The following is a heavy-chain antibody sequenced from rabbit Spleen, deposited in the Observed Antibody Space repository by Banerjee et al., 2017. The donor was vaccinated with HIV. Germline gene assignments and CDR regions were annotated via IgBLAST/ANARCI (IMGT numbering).Heavy chain of an antibody. CDR1: GVSFSISSY. CDR3: ARGIVYGFAGDTYPPYGMDL. CDR2: IDIGSSGFT. V-gene: IGHV1S40*01. J-gene: IGHJ6*01. D-gene: IGHD6-1*01. Sequence: QSLEESGGDLVKPGASLTLTCTASGVSFSISSYMCWVRQAPGKGLEWIACIDIGSSGFTYFATWAKGRFTCSKTSSTTVTLQMTRLTAADTATYFCARGIVYGFAGDTYPPYGMDLWGQGTLVTVS.